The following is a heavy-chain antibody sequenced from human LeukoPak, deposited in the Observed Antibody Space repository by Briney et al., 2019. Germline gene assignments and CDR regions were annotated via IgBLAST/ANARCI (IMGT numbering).Heavy chain of an antibody. CDR1: GFNFNYYS. CDR2: IDGTSRYI. V-gene: IGHV3-21*01. D-gene: IGHD2-21*01. J-gene: IGHJ4*02. Sequence: PGESLRLSCAAFGFNFNYYSMNWVRQAPGKGLDWVSSIDGTSRYIYYADSLKGRFTISRDNAQGSVHLQVDGLRAEDTAVYYCARDSGALWSLSGFDYWGQGTLVTVSS. CDR3: ARDSGALWSLSGFDY.